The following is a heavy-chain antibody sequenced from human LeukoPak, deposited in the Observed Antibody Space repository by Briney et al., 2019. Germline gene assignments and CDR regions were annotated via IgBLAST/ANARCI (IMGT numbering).Heavy chain of an antibody. CDR1: GDTFTNSA. CDR2: TIPLFSTA. V-gene: IGHV1-69*05. Sequence: SVKVSCKASGDTFTNSAISWVRQAPGQGLEWVGGTIPLFSTANYALDFQGRLTITTDKSTNTVYMELRNLRSEDTAVYFCARDRRVETSSTGFFFDYWGQGTLVTVSS. D-gene: IGHD2-2*01. J-gene: IGHJ4*02. CDR3: ARDRRVETSSTGFFFDY.